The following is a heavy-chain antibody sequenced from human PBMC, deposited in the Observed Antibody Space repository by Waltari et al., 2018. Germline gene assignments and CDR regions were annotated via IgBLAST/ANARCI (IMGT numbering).Heavy chain of an antibody. CDR1: GFTFSSYA. CDR2: ITGRGGST. J-gene: IGHJ6*03. D-gene: IGHD6-6*01. Sequence: EVQLLASGGGLVQPGGSLRLSCAASGFTFSSYAMSWVRQAPGKGLEWVSDITGRGGSTTYDESVKGRFTISSDKTKNTLYRQMNSLRAEDTAIYYCAKDAYESNSFYYYYYYMDVWGKGTTVTVSS. V-gene: IGHV3-23*01. CDR3: AKDAYESNSFYYYYYYMDV.